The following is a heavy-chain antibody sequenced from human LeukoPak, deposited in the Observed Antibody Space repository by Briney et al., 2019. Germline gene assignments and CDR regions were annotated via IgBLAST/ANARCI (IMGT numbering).Heavy chain of an antibody. J-gene: IGHJ4*02. Sequence: SETLSLTCAVYGGSFSGYYWSWIRQPPGKGLEWIGEINHSGSTNYNPSLKSRVTISVDTSKDQFSLKLSSVTAADTAVYYCARGDVWFGELFDYWGQGTLVTVSS. D-gene: IGHD3-10*01. CDR1: GGSFSGYY. V-gene: IGHV4-34*01. CDR3: ARGDVWFGELFDY. CDR2: INHSGST.